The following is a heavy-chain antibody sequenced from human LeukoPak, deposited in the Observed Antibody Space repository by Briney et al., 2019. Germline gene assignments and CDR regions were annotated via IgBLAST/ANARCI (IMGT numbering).Heavy chain of an antibody. CDR3: HGPHFYYMDV. Sequence: SETLSLTCAVYGGSFSGYYWSWIRQPPGKGLEWIGEINHSGSTNYNPSLKSRVTISVDTSKNQFSLKLSSVTAADTAVYYCHGPHFYYMDVGGKGTTVTVSS. J-gene: IGHJ6*03. CDR2: INHSGST. V-gene: IGHV4-34*01. D-gene: IGHD5-24*01. CDR1: GGSFSGYY.